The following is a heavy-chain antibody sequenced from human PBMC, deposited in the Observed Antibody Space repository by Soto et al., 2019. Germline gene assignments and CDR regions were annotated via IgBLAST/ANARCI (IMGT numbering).Heavy chain of an antibody. J-gene: IGHJ4*02. CDR2: ISSEGGST. CDR3: VKAGYSSSWYSHHFDY. D-gene: IGHD6-13*01. Sequence: LRLSCSASGFTFSSYAMHWVRQAPGKGLEYVLGISSEGGSTYYADSVKGRFTLSRDNSKNTLYLQMSSLRAEDTAVYYCVKAGYSSSWYSHHFDYWGQGTLVTVSS. CDR1: GFTFSSYA. V-gene: IGHV3-64D*06.